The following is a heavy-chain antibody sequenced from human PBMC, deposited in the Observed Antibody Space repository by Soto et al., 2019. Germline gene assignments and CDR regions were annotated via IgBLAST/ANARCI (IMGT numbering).Heavy chain of an antibody. CDR3: AHRAGLQGNWDGGYFDF. J-gene: IGHJ4*02. D-gene: IGHD1-1*01. V-gene: IGHV2-5*02. CDR2: IYWDDDK. Sequence: QITLKESGPTRVKPTQTLTLACTFSGFSLSSSGVGVGWIRQPPGKALEQLALIYWDDDKRYSPSLKSMLTITQDPSKNQVVLTMPNMDPVDTATYYCAHRAGLQGNWDGGYFDFWGQGALVTVSS. CDR1: GFSLSSSGVG.